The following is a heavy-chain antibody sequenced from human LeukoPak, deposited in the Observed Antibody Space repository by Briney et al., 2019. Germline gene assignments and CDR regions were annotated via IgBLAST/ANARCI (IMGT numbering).Heavy chain of an antibody. V-gene: IGHV3-48*04. CDR2: ISSSGSTI. D-gene: IGHD3-10*02. CDR1: GFTFSGDG. J-gene: IGHJ6*04. CDR3: AELGITMIGGV. Sequence: GGSLRLSCAASGFTFSGDGMHWVRQALGKGLEWVSYISSSGSTIYYADSVKGRFTISRDNAKNSLYLQMNSLRAEDTAVYYCAELGITMIGGVWGKGTTVTISS.